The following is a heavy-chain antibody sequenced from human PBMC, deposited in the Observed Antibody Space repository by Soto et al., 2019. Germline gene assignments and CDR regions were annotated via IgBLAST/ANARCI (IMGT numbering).Heavy chain of an antibody. CDR2: ISSSSSYI. V-gene: IGHV3-21*01. D-gene: IGHD4-17*01. CDR3: AREGDYGDYYFDL. J-gene: IGHJ2*01. CDR1: GFTFSSYS. Sequence: GGSLRLSCAASGFTFSSYSMNWVRQAPGKGLEWVSSISSSSSYIYYADSVKGRFTISGDNAKNSLYLQMNSLRAEDTAVYYCAREGDYGDYYFDLWGRGTLVTVSS.